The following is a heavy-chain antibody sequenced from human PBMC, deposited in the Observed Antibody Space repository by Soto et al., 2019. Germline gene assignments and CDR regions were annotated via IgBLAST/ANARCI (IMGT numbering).Heavy chain of an antibody. V-gene: IGHV3-21*01. Sequence: GGSLRLSCASSGFTFRIYSMNWVRHAPGKGLELVSSISSSSSYIYYADSVQGRLSIFRDNAKNSLYLQINSLRAEDTSVYYCVKDAAYSSSMYWGQGTFLNVSS. D-gene: IGHD6-13*01. CDR1: GFTFRIYS. CDR3: VKDAAYSSSMY. CDR2: ISSSSSYI. J-gene: IGHJ1*01.